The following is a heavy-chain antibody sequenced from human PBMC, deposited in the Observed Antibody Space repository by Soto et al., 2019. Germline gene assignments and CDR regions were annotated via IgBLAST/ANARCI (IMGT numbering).Heavy chain of an antibody. J-gene: IGHJ5*02. D-gene: IGHD6-13*01. CDR3: ASTMYSSSWYWFDP. CDR2: ISSSSSYI. V-gene: IGHV3-21*01. CDR1: GFTFSSYS. Sequence: GGSLRLSCAASGFTFSSYSMNWVRQAPGKGLEWVPSISSSSSYIYYADSVKGRFTISRDNAKNSLYLQMNSLRAEDTAVYYCASTMYSSSWYWFDPWGQGTLVTVSS.